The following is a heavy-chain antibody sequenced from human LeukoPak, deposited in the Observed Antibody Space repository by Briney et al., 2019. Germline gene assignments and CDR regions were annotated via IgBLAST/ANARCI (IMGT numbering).Heavy chain of an antibody. CDR3: ARLWRAAIDY. V-gene: IGHV4-39*01. J-gene: IGHJ4*02. Sequence: SETLSLTCTVSGGSISSSSYYWGWIRQSPGKGLEWIGSIYYSGSTYYNPSLKSRVAISADTSKNQFSLKLTSVTAADTAVYYCARLWRAAIDYGGQGTLVTVSS. CDR1: GGSISSSSYY. CDR2: IYYSGST. D-gene: IGHD1-1*01.